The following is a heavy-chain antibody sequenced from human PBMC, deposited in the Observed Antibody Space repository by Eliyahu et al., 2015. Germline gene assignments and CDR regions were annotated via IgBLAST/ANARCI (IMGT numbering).Heavy chain of an antibody. J-gene: IGHJ4*02. CDR2: TYYSGST. CDR3: ARAVSYYFDY. D-gene: IGHD5/OR15-5a*01. Sequence: QVQLQESGPGLVKPSETLSLTCTVSGGSISSYYWSWIRQPPGKGLEWIGYTYYSGSTNYNPSLKSRVTISVDTSKNQFSLKLSSVTAADTAVYYCARAVSYYFDYWGQGTLVTVSS. CDR1: GGSISSYY. V-gene: IGHV4-59*01.